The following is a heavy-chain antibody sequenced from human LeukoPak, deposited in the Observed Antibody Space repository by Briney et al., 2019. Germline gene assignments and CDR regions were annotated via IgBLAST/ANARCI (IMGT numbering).Heavy chain of an antibody. D-gene: IGHD6-13*01. Sequence: ASVKVSCKASGYTFTSYDINWVRQATGQGLEWMGWMNPNSGNTGYAQKFQGRVTITRNTSISTAYMELSSLRSEDTAVYYCARAAIAAAGLAGLGGYYYYYMDVWGKGTTVTVSS. V-gene: IGHV1-8*03. CDR1: GYTFTSYD. CDR2: MNPNSGNT. J-gene: IGHJ6*03. CDR3: ARAAIAAAGLAGLGGYYYYYMDV.